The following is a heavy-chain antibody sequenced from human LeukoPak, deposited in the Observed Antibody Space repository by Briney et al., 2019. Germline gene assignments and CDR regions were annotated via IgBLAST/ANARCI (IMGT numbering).Heavy chain of an antibody. CDR3: ASPNGGYEDYYYYYGMDV. Sequence: ASVKVSCKASGYTFTSYYMHWVRQAPGQGLEWMGIINPSGGSTSYAQKFQGRVTMTRDTSTSTVYMELSSLRSEDTAVYYCASPNGGYEDYYYYYGMDVWGQGTTVTVSS. CDR1: GYTFTSYY. V-gene: IGHV1-46*01. CDR2: INPSGGST. D-gene: IGHD4-17*01. J-gene: IGHJ6*02.